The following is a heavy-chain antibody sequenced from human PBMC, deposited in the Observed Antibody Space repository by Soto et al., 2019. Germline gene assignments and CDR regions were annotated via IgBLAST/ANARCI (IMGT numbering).Heavy chain of an antibody. J-gene: IGHJ4*02. CDR3: ARESGIVVVPAATKIWGKDY. CDR2: ISRSGSTI. Sequence: PGGSLRLSCAASGFTFSDYYRSWIRQAPRMGLEWVSYISRSGSTIYYADSVKGRFPISRDNAKNSLYLQMNSLRAEDTPVYYCARESGIVVVPAATKIWGKDYWGQGT. V-gene: IGHV3-11*01. CDR1: GFTFSDYY. D-gene: IGHD2-2*01.